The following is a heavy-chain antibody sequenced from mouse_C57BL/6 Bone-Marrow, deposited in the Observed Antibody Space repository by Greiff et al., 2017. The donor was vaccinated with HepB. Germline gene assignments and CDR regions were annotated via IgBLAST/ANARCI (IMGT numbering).Heavy chain of an antibody. CDR1: GFTFSNYW. CDR3: TGAGTDYFDY. V-gene: IGHV6-3*01. Sequence: EVKLMESGGGLVQPGGSMKLSCVASGFTFSNYWMNWVRQSPEKGLEWVAQIRLKSDNYATHYAESVKGRFTISRDDSKSSVYLQMNNLRAEDTGCYYCTGAGTDYFDYGGQGTTLTVSS. J-gene: IGHJ2*01. D-gene: IGHD4-1*01. CDR2: IRLKSDNYAT.